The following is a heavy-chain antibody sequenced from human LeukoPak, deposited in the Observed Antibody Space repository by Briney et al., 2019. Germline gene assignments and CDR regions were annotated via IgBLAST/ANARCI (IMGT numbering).Heavy chain of an antibody. J-gene: IGHJ4*02. CDR3: AKDGGLWVSAHWGDS. Sequence: GGSLRLSCAASGFTLSSYTMSWVRQAPGKGLEWVSTITTSDGNTYYADSVKGRFTVSRDNSKNTLFLQMNSLRAEDTAVYYCAKDGGLWVSAHWGDSWGRGTLVTVSS. D-gene: IGHD7-27*01. CDR1: GFTLSSYT. V-gene: IGHV3-23*01. CDR2: ITTSDGNT.